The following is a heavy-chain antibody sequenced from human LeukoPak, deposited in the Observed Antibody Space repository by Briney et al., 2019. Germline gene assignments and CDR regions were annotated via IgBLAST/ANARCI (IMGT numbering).Heavy chain of an antibody. V-gene: IGHV1-8*01. CDR3: ARRSFDWLLSGWFDP. CDR2: MHPNSGNT. J-gene: IGHJ5*02. Sequence: ASVKVSCKASAYPFTSYDIIRERQATGQGFEWQGRMHPNSGNTGYAQKFQGRVTMTRNTSISTAYMELSSLRSEDTAVYYCARRSFDWLLSGWFDPWGQGTLVTVSS. CDR1: AYPFTSYD. D-gene: IGHD3-9*01.